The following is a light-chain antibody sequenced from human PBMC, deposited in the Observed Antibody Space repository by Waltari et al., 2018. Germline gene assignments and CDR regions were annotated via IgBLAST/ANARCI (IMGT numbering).Light chain of an antibody. J-gene: IGKJ1*01. CDR2: EAS. CDR3: QNHERLPAT. CDR1: QSISRY. Sequence: IVLTQSPGTLSLSPGERATLSCRASQSISRYLVWYQQKHGQPPRLLIYEASRRATGIPDRFSGSGSGTDFSLTISRLEPEDFGVYYCQNHERLPATFGQGTRVEI. V-gene: IGKV3-20*01.